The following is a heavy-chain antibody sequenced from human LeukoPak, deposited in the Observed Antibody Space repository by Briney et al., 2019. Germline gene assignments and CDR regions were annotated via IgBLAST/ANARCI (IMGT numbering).Heavy chain of an antibody. D-gene: IGHD2-15*01. J-gene: IGHJ4*02. Sequence: SETLSLTCTVSGGSISSSSYYWGWLRQPPGKGREWIGTIYYSGSTYYNPSLKSRVTISVDTSKNQFSLKLNSVTAADTAVYYCARQKGYCSGGSCFPPDFWGEGTLVTVAS. V-gene: IGHV4-39*01. CDR3: ARQKGYCSGGSCFPPDF. CDR1: GGSISSSSYY. CDR2: IYYSGST.